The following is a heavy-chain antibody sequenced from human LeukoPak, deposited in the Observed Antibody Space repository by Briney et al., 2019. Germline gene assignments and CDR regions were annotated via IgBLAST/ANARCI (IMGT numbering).Heavy chain of an antibody. J-gene: IGHJ3*02. CDR3: ARHVYSSGSFAFTDAFDI. D-gene: IGHD6-19*01. Sequence: PSETLSLICTVYGCSISSSSYYWGWLRQPPGKGLECSGSIYYSGSTYYNPSLESRTTISVDTSTNQVSLKLSSVTAADTAVYYCARHVYSSGSFAFTDAFDICGQGTMGTASS. V-gene: IGHV4-39*01. CDR2: IYYSGST. CDR1: GCSISSSSYY.